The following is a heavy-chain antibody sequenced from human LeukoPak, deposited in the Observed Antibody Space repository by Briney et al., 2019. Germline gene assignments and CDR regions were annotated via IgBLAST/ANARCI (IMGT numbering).Heavy chain of an antibody. V-gene: IGHV3-23*01. CDR1: GFTFNKSW. Sequence: GGSLRLSCAASGFTFNKSWMSWVRQAPGKGLEWVSANSGSGGSTYYADSVKGRFTISRDNSKNTLYLQMNSLRAEDTAVYYCAKDFGVYSSSWYDGFDYWGQGALVTVSS. D-gene: IGHD6-13*01. J-gene: IGHJ4*02. CDR3: AKDFGVYSSSWYDGFDY. CDR2: NSGSGGST.